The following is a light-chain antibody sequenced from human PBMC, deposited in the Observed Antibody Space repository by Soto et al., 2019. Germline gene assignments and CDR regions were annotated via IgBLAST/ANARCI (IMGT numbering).Light chain of an antibody. CDR2: DST. V-gene: IGKV3-11*01. J-gene: IGKJ4*01. Sequence: VFTESPSTLSMSPGERATLSCRASQSIHTSLAWYQQKSGKPPRLVIYDSTLRANGVPDRFGGSRSGTDFTLTISSLEPEDFAVYYCQQRSNWPPTFGGGTKVDIK. CDR3: QQRSNWPPT. CDR1: QSIHTS.